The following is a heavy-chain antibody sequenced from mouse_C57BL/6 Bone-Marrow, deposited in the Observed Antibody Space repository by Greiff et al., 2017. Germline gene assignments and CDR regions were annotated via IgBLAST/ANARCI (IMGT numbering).Heavy chain of an antibody. Sequence: QVQLLQPGAELVKPGASVKLSCKASGYTFTNYWMHWVKQRPGRGLAWIGRIDPNSGGTKYNEKFKSKVTLSVDKPCSTDYMQLSSLTSDDSAVYCCAREGATVVAPGYWGQGTLVTVSA. CDR2: IDPNSGGT. J-gene: IGHJ3*01. D-gene: IGHD1-1*01. CDR1: GYTFTNYW. CDR3: AREGATVVAPGY. V-gene: IGHV1-72*01.